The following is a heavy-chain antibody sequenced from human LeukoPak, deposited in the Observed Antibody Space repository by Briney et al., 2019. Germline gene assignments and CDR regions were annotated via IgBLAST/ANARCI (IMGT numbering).Heavy chain of an antibody. D-gene: IGHD2-15*01. CDR2: ISGSGGST. J-gene: IGHJ6*03. CDR3: AKRGGTESLYYYYYMDV. V-gene: IGHV3-23*01. CDR1: GFTFSSYA. Sequence: PGGSLRLSCAASGFTFSSYAMSWVRQAPGKGLEWVSAISGSGGSTYYADSVKGRFTISRDNSKNTLYLQMNSLRAEDTAEYYCAKRGGTESLYYYYYMDVWGKGTTVTVSS.